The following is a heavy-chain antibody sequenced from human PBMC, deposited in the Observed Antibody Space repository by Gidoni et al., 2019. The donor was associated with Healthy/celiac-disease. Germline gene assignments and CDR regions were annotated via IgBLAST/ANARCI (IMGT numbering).Heavy chain of an antibody. V-gene: IGHV4-34*01. CDR1: GGSFSGYY. J-gene: IGHJ5*02. CDR3: ARTGYCSSTSCYALNWFDP. D-gene: IGHD2-2*01. Sequence: QVQLQPWGAGLLKPSETLSLTCAVYGGSFSGYYWSWIRQPPGKGLEWIGEINHSGSTNYNPSLKSRVTISVDTSKNQFSLKLSSVTAADTAVYYCARTGYCSSTSCYALNWFDPWGQGTLVTVSS. CDR2: INHSGST.